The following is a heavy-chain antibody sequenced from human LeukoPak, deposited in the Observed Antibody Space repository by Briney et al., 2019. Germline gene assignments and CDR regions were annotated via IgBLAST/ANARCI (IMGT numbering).Heavy chain of an antibody. CDR3: ARDQWLAYYYHGMDV. J-gene: IGHJ6*02. CDR2: ITNNGTTI. D-gene: IGHD6-19*01. V-gene: IGHV3-48*03. Sequence: GGSLRLSCAASAFTFSSYAMNWVRQAPGKGLNWVSYITNNGTTIYYADSVKGRFTISRDNAENSLYLQMNSLRAEDTAIYYCARDQWLAYYYHGMDVWGQGTTVTVSS. CDR1: AFTFSSYA.